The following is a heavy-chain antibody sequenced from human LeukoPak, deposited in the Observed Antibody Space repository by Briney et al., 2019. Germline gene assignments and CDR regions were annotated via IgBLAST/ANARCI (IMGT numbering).Heavy chain of an antibody. CDR2: ISSSGSTK. J-gene: IGHJ4*02. CDR3: ARDCFKTHDY. CDR1: AFTFSSYE. V-gene: IGHV3-48*03. Sequence: GGSLRLSCAASAFTFSSYEMNWVRQAPGKGLEWVSYISSSGSTKHYADSVKGRFTISRTNDKNSLYLQMNSLRAEATAVYYCARDCFKTHDYWGQGTLVTVSS. D-gene: IGHD2-21*01.